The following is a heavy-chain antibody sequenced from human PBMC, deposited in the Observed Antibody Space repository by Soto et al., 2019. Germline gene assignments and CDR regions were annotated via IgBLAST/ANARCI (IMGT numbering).Heavy chain of an antibody. CDR3: ARGIAAAYNWFDP. D-gene: IGHD6-13*01. CDR1: GCSISSYY. CDR2: IYYSGST. V-gene: IGHV4-59*01. J-gene: IGHJ5*02. Sequence: SETLSLTYTVSGCSISSYYWSWIRQPPGKGLEWIGYIYYSGSTNYNPSLKSRVTISVDTSKNQFSLKLSSVTAADTAVYYCARGIAAAYNWFDPWGQGTLVTVSS.